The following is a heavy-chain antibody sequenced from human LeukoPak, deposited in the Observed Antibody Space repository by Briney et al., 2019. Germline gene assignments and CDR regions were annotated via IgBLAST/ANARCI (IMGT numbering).Heavy chain of an antibody. CDR2: INHSGST. J-gene: IGHJ5*02. CDR3: ARGRRITMIVVVIYNWFDP. V-gene: IGHV4-34*01. Sequence: PSETLSLTCAVYGGSFSGYYWSWIRQPPGKGLEWIGEINHSGSTNYNPSLKSRVTISVDTSKNQFSLKLSSVTAADTAVYYCARGRRITMIVVVIYNWFDPWGQGTLVTVSS. CDR1: GGSFSGYY. D-gene: IGHD3-22*01.